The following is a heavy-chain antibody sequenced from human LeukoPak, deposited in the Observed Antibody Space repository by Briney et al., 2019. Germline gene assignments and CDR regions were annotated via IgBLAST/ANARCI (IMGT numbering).Heavy chain of an antibody. V-gene: IGHV1-18*01. CDR1: GYTFTEFG. CDR2: ISTFNGNT. J-gene: IGHJ5*02. Sequence: ASVKVSCKASGYTFTEFGISWVRQAPGQGLEWIGWISTFNGNTNYTQRLQGRVTLTTDTSTRTAYMELRSLTFDDTAVYYCARDRSWFDPWGQGTLVTVSS. CDR3: ARDRSWFDP.